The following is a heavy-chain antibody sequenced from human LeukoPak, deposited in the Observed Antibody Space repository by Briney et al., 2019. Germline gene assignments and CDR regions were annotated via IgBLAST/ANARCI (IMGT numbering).Heavy chain of an antibody. V-gene: IGHV1-24*01. CDR3: ATGYDYVWGSYRRLFDY. CDR1: GYTLTELS. J-gene: IGHJ4*02. D-gene: IGHD3-16*02. Sequence: ASVKVSCKVSGYTLTELSMHRVRQAPGKGLEWMGGFDPEDGETIYAQKFQGRVTMTEDTPTDTAYMELSSLRSEDTAVYYCATGYDYVWGSYRRLFDYWGQGTLVTVSS. CDR2: FDPEDGET.